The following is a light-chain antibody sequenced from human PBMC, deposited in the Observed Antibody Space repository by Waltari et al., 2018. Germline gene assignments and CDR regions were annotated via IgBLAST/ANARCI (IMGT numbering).Light chain of an antibody. J-gene: IGKJ4*01. CDR2: AAS. CDR3: LQTLSTPLT. CDR1: RLINNY. Sequence: DIQMTQSPSSLSASVGDRVTITCRAGRLINNYLNWYQQKPGKAPKLLIYAASTLHSGVPSRFSGSGSGTDFTLTVSSLQAEDFATYYCLQTLSTPLTFGGGTIVDIK. V-gene: IGKV1-39*01.